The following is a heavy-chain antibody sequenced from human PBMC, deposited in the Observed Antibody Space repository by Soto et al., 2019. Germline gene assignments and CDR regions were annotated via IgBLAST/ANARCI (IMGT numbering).Heavy chain of an antibody. D-gene: IGHD3-22*01. CDR2: RWYDGSNK. J-gene: IGHJ4*02. V-gene: IGHV3-33*01. CDR3: ARDYDSSGYPRYYFDY. Sequence: QVQLVESGGGVVQPGRSLRLSCAASGFTFSSYGMHWVRQGPGEGLEWVAVRWYDGSNKYYADSVKGRFTISRDNSKNTLYLQMNSLRAEDTAVYYCARDYDSSGYPRYYFDYWGQGTLVTVSS. CDR1: GFTFSSYG.